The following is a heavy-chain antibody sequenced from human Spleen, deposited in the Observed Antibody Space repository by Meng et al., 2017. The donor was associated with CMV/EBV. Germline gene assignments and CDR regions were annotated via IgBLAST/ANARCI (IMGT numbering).Heavy chain of an antibody. D-gene: IGHD6-6*01. Sequence: GESLKISCAASGFTFSSYWMSWVRQAPGKGLEWLANIKEDGSDKYYVDSVKGRFTISRDNAKNSLYLQMNSLRAEDTAVYYCARDRRIESRPHDAFDIWGQGTLVTVSS. CDR3: ARDRRIESRPHDAFDI. CDR2: IKEDGSDK. V-gene: IGHV3-7*01. J-gene: IGHJ3*02. CDR1: GFTFSSYW.